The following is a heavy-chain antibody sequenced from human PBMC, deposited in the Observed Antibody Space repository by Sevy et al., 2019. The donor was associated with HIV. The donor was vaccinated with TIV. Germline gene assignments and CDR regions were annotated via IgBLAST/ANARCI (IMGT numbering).Heavy chain of an antibody. D-gene: IGHD2-2*01. V-gene: IGHV3-74*01. J-gene: IGHJ6*02. Sequence: AGSLRLSCAASGFTFSNYWMHWVRQVPGKDLAWVARINSEGSFTSYADVVKGRFTISRDNANNTLHLQMKSLRAEDTAVYYCVRYQYSYGMDLWGQGTTVTVSS. CDR1: GFTFSNYW. CDR3: VRYQYSYGMDL. CDR2: INSEGSFT.